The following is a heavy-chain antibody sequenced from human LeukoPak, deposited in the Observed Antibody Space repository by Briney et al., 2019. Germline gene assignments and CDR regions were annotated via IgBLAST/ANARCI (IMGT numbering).Heavy chain of an antibody. V-gene: IGHV4-59*08. Sequence: ETLSLTCTVSGGSISSYYWSWIRQPPGKGLEWIGYIYYSGSTNYNPSLKSRVTISADTSKNQFSLKLSSVTAADTAVYYCARHKYSGYGSPYYYYGMDVWGQGTTVTVSS. CDR3: ARHKYSGYGSPYYYYGMDV. CDR1: GGSISSYY. J-gene: IGHJ6*02. CDR2: IYYSGST. D-gene: IGHD5-12*01.